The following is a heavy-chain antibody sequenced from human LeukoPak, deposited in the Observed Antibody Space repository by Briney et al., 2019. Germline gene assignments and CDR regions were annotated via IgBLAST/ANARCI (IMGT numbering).Heavy chain of an antibody. V-gene: IGHV4-4*07. CDR2: IYNSGST. Sequence: SETLSLSCTVSGVSISSYYWSWIRQPAGKGLEWIGRIYNSGSTNYNPSLKSRVTMSVDTSKNQFSLKVSSVTAADTAIYYCASEVATIRGAFDFWGPGTMVTVSS. CDR1: GVSISSYY. J-gene: IGHJ3*01. D-gene: IGHD5-24*01. CDR3: ASEVATIRGAFDF.